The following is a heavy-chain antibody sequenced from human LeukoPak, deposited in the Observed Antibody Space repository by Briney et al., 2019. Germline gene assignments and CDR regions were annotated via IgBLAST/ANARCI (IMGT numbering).Heavy chain of an antibody. D-gene: IGHD6-13*01. CDR3: AKDSSSWYNWFDR. V-gene: IGHV3-30*18. CDR2: ISYDGSNK. CDR1: GFTFSSYG. J-gene: IGHJ5*02. Sequence: GGSLRLSCAASGFTFSSYGMHWVRQAPGKGLEWLAVISYDGSNKYYADSVKGRFTISRDNSKNTLYLQMNSLRAEDTAMYYCAKDSSSWYNWFDRWGQGTLVSVSS.